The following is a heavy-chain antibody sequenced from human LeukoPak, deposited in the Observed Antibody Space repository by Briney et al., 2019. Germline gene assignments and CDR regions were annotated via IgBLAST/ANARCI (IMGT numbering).Heavy chain of an antibody. CDR1: GYTFTSYD. Sequence: ASVKVSCKASGYTFTSYDINWVRQATGQGLEWIGWMNPNSGNTDYAQKFQGRVTMTRDTSTSTVYMELSSLRSEDTAVYYCARVVDSSGSIHIDYWGQGTLVTVSS. CDR3: ARVVDSSGSIHIDY. V-gene: IGHV1-8*01. CDR2: MNPNSGNT. J-gene: IGHJ4*02. D-gene: IGHD3-22*01.